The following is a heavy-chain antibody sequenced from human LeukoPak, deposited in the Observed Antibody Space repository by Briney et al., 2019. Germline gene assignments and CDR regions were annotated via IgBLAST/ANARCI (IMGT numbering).Heavy chain of an antibody. J-gene: IGHJ6*03. CDR1: GGSISSYY. D-gene: IGHD3-10*01. V-gene: IGHV4-4*07. Sequence: PSETLSLTCTVSGGSISSYYWSWIRQPAGKGLEWIGRMYTSGSTNYNPSLKSRVTMSVDTSKNQFSLKLSSVTAADTAVYYCARAQTTYYYGSGDYYYYMDVWGKGTTVTVSS. CDR3: ARAQTTYYYGSGDYYYYMDV. CDR2: MYTSGST.